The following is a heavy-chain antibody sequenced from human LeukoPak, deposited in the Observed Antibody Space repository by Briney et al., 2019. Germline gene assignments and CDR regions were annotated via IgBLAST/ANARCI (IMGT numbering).Heavy chain of an antibody. J-gene: IGHJ6*02. CDR3: ARGRVVPAISYYYYGMDV. V-gene: IGHV4-34*01. CDR2: INHSGST. D-gene: IGHD2-2*01. Sequence: PSETLSLTCAVYGGSFSGYYWSWLRQPPGKGLEWIGEINHSGSTNYNPSLKSRVTISVDTSKNQFSLKLSSVTAADTAVYYCARGRVVPAISYYYYGMDVWGQGTTVTVSS. CDR1: GGSFSGYY.